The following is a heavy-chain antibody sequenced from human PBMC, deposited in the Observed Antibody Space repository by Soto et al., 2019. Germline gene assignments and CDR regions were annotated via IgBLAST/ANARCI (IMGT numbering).Heavy chain of an antibody. CDR2: IYYSGST. CDR1: GGSIGSGDYY. J-gene: IGHJ4*02. CDR3: ARAFDDSSGYYGGLGY. D-gene: IGHD3-22*01. Sequence: QVQLQESGPGLVKPSQTLSLTCTVSGGSIGSGDYYWSWIRQPPGKVLEWIAYIYYSGSTYYSPSLKSRLTISVDPSKNQLSLKLNSVTAADTAVYYCARAFDDSSGYYGGLGYWGQGILVTVSS. V-gene: IGHV4-30-4*01.